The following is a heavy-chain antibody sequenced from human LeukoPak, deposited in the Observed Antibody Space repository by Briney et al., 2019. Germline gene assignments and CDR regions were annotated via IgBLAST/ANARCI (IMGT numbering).Heavy chain of an antibody. CDR3: TRQIYDILTGYSGD. J-gene: IGHJ4*02. CDR1: GFTFSGSA. D-gene: IGHD3-9*01. V-gene: IGHV3-73*01. Sequence: PGGSLRLSCAASGFTFSGSAMHWVRQASGKGLEWVGRIRSKANSYATAYAASVKGRFTISRDDSKNTAYLQMNSLKTEDTAVYYCTRQIYDILTGYSGDWGQGTLVTVSS. CDR2: IRSKANSYAT.